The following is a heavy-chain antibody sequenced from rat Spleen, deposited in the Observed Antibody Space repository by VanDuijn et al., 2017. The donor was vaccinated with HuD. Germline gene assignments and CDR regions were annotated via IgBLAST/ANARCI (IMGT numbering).Heavy chain of an antibody. CDR3: ARHWDYSSSPFAY. V-gene: IGHV5S13*01. J-gene: IGHJ3*01. Sequence: EVQLVESGGGLVQPGRSLKLSCAASGFTFSNFGLHWIRQAPTMGLEWVASISTGGGNTYYRDSVKGRFTISRDDAKSTLYLQMDSLRSEDTATYYCARHWDYSSSPFAYWGQGTLVTVSS. CDR1: GFTFSNFG. D-gene: IGHD1-2*01. CDR2: ISTGGGNT.